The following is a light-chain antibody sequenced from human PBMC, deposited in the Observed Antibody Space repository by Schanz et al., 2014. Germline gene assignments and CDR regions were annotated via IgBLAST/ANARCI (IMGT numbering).Light chain of an antibody. CDR3: CSYAGSTTYWL. CDR2: DVS. V-gene: IGLV2-23*02. CDR1: SSDVGSYNL. J-gene: IGLJ3*02. Sequence: QSVLTQPASVSGSPGQSITISCTGTSSDVGSYNLVSWYQQHPGKAPKLMIYDVSKRPSGVPDRFSGSKSGNTASLTISGLQAEDEADYYCCSYAGSTTYWLFGGGTKLTVL.